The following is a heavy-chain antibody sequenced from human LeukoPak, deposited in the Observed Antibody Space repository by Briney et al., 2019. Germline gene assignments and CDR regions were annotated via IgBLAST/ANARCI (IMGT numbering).Heavy chain of an antibody. CDR3: ARDNYDNSGYYFDY. CDR1: GGSISSSNW. V-gene: IGHV4-4*02. D-gene: IGHD3-22*01. CDR2: IYHSGRT. J-gene: IGHJ4*02. Sequence: SETLSLTCAVSGGSISSSNWWSWVRQPPGKRLEWIGEIYHSGRTNYTPSLKSRVTISVDKSKNQLSLKLSSVTAADTAVYYCARDNYDNSGYYFDYWGQGTLVTVSS.